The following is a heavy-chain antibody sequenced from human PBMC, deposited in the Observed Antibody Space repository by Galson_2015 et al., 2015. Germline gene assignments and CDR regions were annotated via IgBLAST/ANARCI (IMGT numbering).Heavy chain of an antibody. CDR1: GFTFSSSS. D-gene: IGHD4-17*01. CDR2: INSASRGI. Sequence: SLRLSCAASGFTFSSSSLNWVRQAPGKGLEWISYINSASRGIFYADSVKVRFTISRDNVKNSLYLQMNSLRDEDTAVYYCTRVPLTTVTNWFDPWGQGVLVTVSS. V-gene: IGHV3-48*02. J-gene: IGHJ5*02. CDR3: TRVPLTTVTNWFDP.